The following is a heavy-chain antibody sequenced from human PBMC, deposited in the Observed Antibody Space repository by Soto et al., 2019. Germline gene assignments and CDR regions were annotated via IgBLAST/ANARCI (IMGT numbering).Heavy chain of an antibody. J-gene: IGHJ1*01. Sequence: SETLSLTCTVSGVSISSGEYCWSWIRQPPGKGLEWIGYISSSGTTYYNPSLRFRVSMSVDTSKNQFSLKLPSVTAADTAVYYCARSGHALDEYFQVWGQGTLVTVSS. CDR1: GVSISSGEYC. CDR2: ISSSGTT. V-gene: IGHV4-30-4*01. D-gene: IGHD5-12*01. CDR3: ARSGHALDEYFQV.